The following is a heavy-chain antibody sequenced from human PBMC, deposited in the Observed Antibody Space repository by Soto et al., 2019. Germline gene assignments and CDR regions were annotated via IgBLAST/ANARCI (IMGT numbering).Heavy chain of an antibody. CDR2: IYYSGST. CDR1: GGSISSGGYY. CDR3: ARAVAGNDAFDI. Sequence: SETLSLTCTVSGGSISSGGYYWSWIRQHPGKGLEWIGYIYYSGSTYYNTSLKSRVSISVDTSKNQFSLKLSSVTAADTAVYYCARAVAGNDAFDIWGQGTMVT. J-gene: IGHJ3*02. D-gene: IGHD6-19*01. V-gene: IGHV4-31*03.